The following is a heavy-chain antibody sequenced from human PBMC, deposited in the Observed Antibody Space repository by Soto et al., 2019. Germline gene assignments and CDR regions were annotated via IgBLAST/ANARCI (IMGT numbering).Heavy chain of an antibody. Sequence: DVQLVESGGGLVQPGRSLRLSCAASGFTFDDYAMHWVRQAPGKGLEWVSGISWNSGSIGYADSVKGRFTISRDNAKNSLYLQMNSLRAEDTALYYCAKDHIAAPKYYFDYWGQGTLVTVSS. CDR3: AKDHIAAPKYYFDY. V-gene: IGHV3-9*01. CDR2: ISWNSGSI. D-gene: IGHD6-6*01. J-gene: IGHJ4*02. CDR1: GFTFDDYA.